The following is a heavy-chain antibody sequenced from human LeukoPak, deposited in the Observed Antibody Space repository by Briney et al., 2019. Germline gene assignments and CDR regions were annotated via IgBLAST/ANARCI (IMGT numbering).Heavy chain of an antibody. CDR2: INHSGST. CDR1: GGSFSGYY. CDR3: ARRTYGSGWYSRGYFDY. V-gene: IGHV4-34*01. J-gene: IGHJ4*02. D-gene: IGHD6-19*01. Sequence: PSETLSLTCAVYGGSFSGYYWSWIRQPPGKGLEWIGEINHSGSTNYNPSLKSRVTISVDTSKNQFSLKLSSVTAADTAVYYCARRTYGSGWYSRGYFDYWGQGTLVTVSS.